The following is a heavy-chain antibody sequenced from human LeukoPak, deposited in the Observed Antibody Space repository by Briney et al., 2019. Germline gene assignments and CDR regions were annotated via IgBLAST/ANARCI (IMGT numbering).Heavy chain of an antibody. V-gene: IGHV1-18*01. D-gene: IGHD1-26*01. J-gene: IGHJ4*02. CDR2: ISAYNGNT. CDR3: APSGTSYSDYYYFDY. Sequence: ASVKVSCKASGYTFTSYGISWVRQAPGQGLEWMGWISAYNGNTNYAQKLQGRVTMTTDTSTSTAYMELGRLGSDDTAVYYCAPSGTSYSDYYYFDYWGQGTLVTVSS. CDR1: GYTFTSYG.